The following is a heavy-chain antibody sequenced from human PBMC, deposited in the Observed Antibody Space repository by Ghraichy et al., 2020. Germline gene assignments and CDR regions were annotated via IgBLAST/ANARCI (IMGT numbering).Heavy chain of an antibody. V-gene: IGHV1-3*01. CDR1: GYTFSKYP. D-gene: IGHD1-26*01. CDR3: AKGVGAAT. CDR2: IHAGNGST. J-gene: IGHJ5*02. Sequence: ASVKVSCKASGYTFSKYPVHWVRQAPGQRLEWVGLIHAGNGSTQYSQALQGRVTITRDTSTSTVYMELSSLRSEDTAVYFCAKGVGAATWGQGTLVIVSS.